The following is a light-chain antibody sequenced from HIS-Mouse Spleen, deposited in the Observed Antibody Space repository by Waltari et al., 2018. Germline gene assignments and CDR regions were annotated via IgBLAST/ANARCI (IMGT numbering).Light chain of an antibody. V-gene: IGKV1-39*01. CDR1: QSISSY. CDR3: QQSYSTHRT. CDR2: AAS. J-gene: IGKJ1*01. Sequence: DIQMTQSPSSLSASVGDRVPITCRASQSISSYLNWYQQKPGKAPKLLIYAASSLQSGVPSRFSGSGSGTDFTLTISSLQPEDFATYYCQQSYSTHRTFGQGTKVEIK.